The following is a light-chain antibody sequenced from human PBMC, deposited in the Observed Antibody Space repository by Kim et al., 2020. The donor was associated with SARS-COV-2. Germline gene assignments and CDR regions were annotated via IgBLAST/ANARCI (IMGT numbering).Light chain of an antibody. CDR2: GSS. Sequence: AIQMTQSPSTLSASVGDRVTITCRASQDISTELGWYVKKPGKAPELLIFGSSTVQSGVPSRFSGSGSGTDFTLTISSLQPEDFATYYCLQDYNYPLTFGQGTRLEFK. J-gene: IGKJ5*01. CDR1: QDISTE. CDR3: LQDYNYPLT. V-gene: IGKV1-6*01.